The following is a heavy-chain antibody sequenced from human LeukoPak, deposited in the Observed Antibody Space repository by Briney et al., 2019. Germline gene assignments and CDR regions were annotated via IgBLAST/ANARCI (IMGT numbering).Heavy chain of an antibody. CDR3: ARWVLTSDYYCMDV. J-gene: IGHJ6*03. CDR1: GGSISSGSYY. V-gene: IGHV4-61*02. CDR2: IYTSGST. D-gene: IGHD3-10*01. Sequence: SETLSLTCTVSGGSISSGSYYWSWIRQPAGKGLEWIGRIYTSGSTNYNPSLKSRVTISVDTSKNQFSLKLSSVTAADTAVYYCARWVLTSDYYCMDVWGKGTTVTVSS.